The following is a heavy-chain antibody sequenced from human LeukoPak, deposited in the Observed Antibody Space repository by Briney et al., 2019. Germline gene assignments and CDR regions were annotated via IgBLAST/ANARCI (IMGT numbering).Heavy chain of an antibody. CDR3: ARDKYQLLREDY. CDR2: IIPIFGTA. CDR1: GGTFSSYA. V-gene: IGHV1-69*01. Sequence: SVKVSCKASGGTFSSYAISWVRQAPGQGLEWMGGIIPIFGTANYAQKFQGRVTITADESTSTAYMELSSLRSEDTAVYYCARDKYQLLREDYWGQGTLVTVSS. J-gene: IGHJ4*02. D-gene: IGHD2-2*01.